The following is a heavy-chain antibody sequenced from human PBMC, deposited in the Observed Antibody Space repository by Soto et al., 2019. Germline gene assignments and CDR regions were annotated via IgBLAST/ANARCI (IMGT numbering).Heavy chain of an antibody. J-gene: IGHJ5*02. D-gene: IGHD2-2*02. CDR1: GYTFISYY. V-gene: IGHV1-46*01. Sequence: QVQLVQSGAEVKKPGASVKVSCQAPGYTFISYYMHWVRQAPGQGLEWMGIINPSGGNTSYAQKFQGRVTMTRDTSTSTVYMELSSLRSEDTAVYYCARGDVVVEPVVIRLYNWFDPWGQGTLVTVSS. CDR3: ARGDVVVEPVVIRLYNWFDP. CDR2: INPSGGNT.